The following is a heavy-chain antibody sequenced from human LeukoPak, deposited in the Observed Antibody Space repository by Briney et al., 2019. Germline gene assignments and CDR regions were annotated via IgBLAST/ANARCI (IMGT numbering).Heavy chain of an antibody. CDR1: GFTFTTYT. V-gene: IGHV1-3*01. Sequence: GASVKVSCKTSGFTFTTYTMHWVRQAPGQRLEWMGWINAANSNTQYSQKFQGRVTITRDTSASTAYMELSSLRSEDTAVYYCARGAPIRVAVAATFDPWGQGTLVTVPS. D-gene: IGHD6-19*01. CDR2: INAANSNT. CDR3: ARGAPIRVAVAATFDP. J-gene: IGHJ5*02.